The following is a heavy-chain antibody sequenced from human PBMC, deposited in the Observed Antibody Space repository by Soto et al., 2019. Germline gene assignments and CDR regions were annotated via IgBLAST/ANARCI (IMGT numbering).Heavy chain of an antibody. J-gene: IGHJ4*02. CDR1: GFTFSSYG. Sequence: QVQLVESGGGVVQPGRSLRLSCAASGFTFSSYGMHWVRQAPGKGLEWVAVIWYDGSNKYYADSVKGRFTISRDNSKNTVYLQMSSLRGEETAVYYGARVWSRWYSDYWGQGTLVTVSS. CDR2: IWYDGSNK. D-gene: IGHD6-13*01. CDR3: ARVWSRWYSDY. V-gene: IGHV3-33*01.